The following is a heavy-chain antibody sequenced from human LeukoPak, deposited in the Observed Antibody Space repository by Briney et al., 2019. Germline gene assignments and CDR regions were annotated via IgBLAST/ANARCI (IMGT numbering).Heavy chain of an antibody. Sequence: SETLSLTCTASGCSISGYYWSWIRQPPGKGLEWIGYIYYSGSTNYNPALKSRVTISVDTSKNQFSLKLSSVTAADTAVYYCARGSSSWYQLGAFDIWGQGTMVTVSS. V-gene: IGHV4-59*01. CDR3: ARGSSSWYQLGAFDI. CDR2: IYYSGST. J-gene: IGHJ3*02. D-gene: IGHD6-13*01. CDR1: GCSISGYY.